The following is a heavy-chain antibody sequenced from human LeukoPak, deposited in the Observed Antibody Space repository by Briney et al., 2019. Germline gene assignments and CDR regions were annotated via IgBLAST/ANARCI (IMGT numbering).Heavy chain of an antibody. V-gene: IGHV4-59*01. CDR1: GGSISNYY. CDR3: ARRYSYGYVDY. CDR2: IHYSGST. J-gene: IGHJ4*02. Sequence: PSETLSLTCTVSGGSISNYYWSWIRQPPGKGLEWIGYIHYSGSTNYNPSLKSRVTISVDTSKNQFSLKLSSVTAADTAVYYCARRYSYGYVDYWGQGTLVTVSS. D-gene: IGHD5-18*01.